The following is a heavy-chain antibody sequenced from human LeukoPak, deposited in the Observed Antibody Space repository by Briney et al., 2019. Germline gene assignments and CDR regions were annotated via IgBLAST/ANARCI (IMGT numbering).Heavy chain of an antibody. CDR1: GGSISSGSYY. J-gene: IGHJ6*03. CDR3: ARGGIGSSATLYYYYHMDV. Sequence: PSETLSLTCTVSGGSISSGSYYWSWIRQPAGKGLEWIGRIYTSGSTNYNPSLKSRVTISVDTSKNQFSLKLSSVTAADTAVYYCARGGIGSSATLYYYYHMDVWGKGTTVTVSS. V-gene: IGHV4-61*02. CDR2: IYTSGST. D-gene: IGHD6-6*01.